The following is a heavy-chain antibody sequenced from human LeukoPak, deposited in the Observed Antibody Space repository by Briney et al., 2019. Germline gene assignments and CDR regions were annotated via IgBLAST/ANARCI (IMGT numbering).Heavy chain of an antibody. CDR3: ARDLSSSISCYSY. J-gene: IGHJ4*02. CDR1: GFTFSSHS. D-gene: IGHD2-2*01. Sequence: GGSLRLSCAASGFTFSSHSMNWVRQAPGKGLEWVSSISPSGNYIYYADSVVGRFTISRDNAKNSLYLQMNSLRAEDTAVYYCARDLSSSISCYSYWGQGTLVTVSS. V-gene: IGHV3-21*01. CDR2: ISPSGNYI.